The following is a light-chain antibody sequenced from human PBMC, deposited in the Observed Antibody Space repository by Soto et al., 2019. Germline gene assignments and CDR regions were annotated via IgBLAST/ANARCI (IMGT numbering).Light chain of an antibody. V-gene: IGKV1-6*01. J-gene: IGKJ1*01. CDR1: QDIRTE. Sequence: ALQMTQSPSSLSASVGDRVTITCRASQDIRTELGWYQQKPGKAPKLLIYGATTLQSGVPSRFSGSGSGTDFTLTIRGLQPEDCATYYCLQDYNYPRTFGQGTKVEVK. CDR3: LQDYNYPRT. CDR2: GAT.